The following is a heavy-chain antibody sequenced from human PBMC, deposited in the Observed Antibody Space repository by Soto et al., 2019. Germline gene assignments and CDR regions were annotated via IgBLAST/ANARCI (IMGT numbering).Heavy chain of an antibody. CDR3: AKGWAGTMVRGVIAGVVYYMDV. CDR1: GFTFSSYA. Sequence: GGSLRLSCAASGFTFSSYAMSWVRQAPGKGLEWVSAISGSGGSTYYADSVKGRFTISRDNSKNTLYLQMNSLRAEDTAVYYCAKGWAGTMVRGVIAGVVYYMDVWGKGTTVTVSS. CDR2: ISGSGGST. V-gene: IGHV3-23*01. J-gene: IGHJ6*03. D-gene: IGHD3-10*01.